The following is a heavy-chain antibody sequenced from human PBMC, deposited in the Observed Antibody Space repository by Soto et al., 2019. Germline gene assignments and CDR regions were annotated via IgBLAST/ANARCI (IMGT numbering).Heavy chain of an antibody. CDR1: GFTFNNAW. Sequence: EVQLVESGGGLVKPGGSLRLSCAASGFTFNNAWMTWVRQTPGRGLEWIGRIKTKTDGGTTDYAAPVKGRFTISRDDSKNTVYLQMNSLKTEDTGIYYCARGNWAWYFDLWGRGTLVTVSS. CDR2: IKTKTDGGTT. CDR3: ARGNWAWYFDL. D-gene: IGHD7-27*01. J-gene: IGHJ2*01. V-gene: IGHV3-15*01.